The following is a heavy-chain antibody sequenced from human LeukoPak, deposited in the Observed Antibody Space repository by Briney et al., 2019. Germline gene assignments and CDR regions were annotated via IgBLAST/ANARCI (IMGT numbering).Heavy chain of an antibody. V-gene: IGHV1-8*01. CDR2: MNPNSGNT. Sequence: ASVKVSCKASGYTFTSYDINWVRQATGQGLEWMGWMNPNSGNTGYAQKFQGRVTMTRNTSISTAYMELSSLRSEDTAVYYCARVGYYYDSSGQYYYYYGMDVWGQGTTVTVSS. CDR1: GYTFTSYD. CDR3: ARVGYYYDSSGQYYYYYGMDV. J-gene: IGHJ6*02. D-gene: IGHD3-22*01.